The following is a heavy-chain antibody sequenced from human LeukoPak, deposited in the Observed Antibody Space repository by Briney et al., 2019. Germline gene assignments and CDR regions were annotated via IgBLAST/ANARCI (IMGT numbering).Heavy chain of an antibody. V-gene: IGHV1-8*01. CDR2: MNPNSGNT. CDR1: GYTFTSYD. Sequence: GASVKVPCKASGYTFTSYDINWVRQATGQGLEWMGWMNPNSGNTGYAQKFQGRVTMTRNTSISTAYMELSSLRSEDTAVYYCARGMYDSSGYFSYFDYWGQGTLVTVSS. J-gene: IGHJ4*02. CDR3: ARGMYDSSGYFSYFDY. D-gene: IGHD3-22*01.